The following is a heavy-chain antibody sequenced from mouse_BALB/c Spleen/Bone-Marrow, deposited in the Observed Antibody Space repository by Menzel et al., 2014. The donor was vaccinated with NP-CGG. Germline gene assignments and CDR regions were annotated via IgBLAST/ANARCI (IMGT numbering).Heavy chain of an antibody. CDR1: GYTFTSYV. D-gene: IGHD6-1*01. J-gene: IGHJ2*01. Sequence: EVQLVESGPEQVRPGASVKMSCKASGYTFTSYVMHWVKQTPGQGLEWIGYINPYNDGTKYNEKFKGKATLTSDKSSSTAYMELSSLTSEDSAVYYCARRGRIAEALGYWGQGTTLTVSS. CDR3: ARRGRIAEALGY. V-gene: IGHV1-14*01. CDR2: INPYNDGT.